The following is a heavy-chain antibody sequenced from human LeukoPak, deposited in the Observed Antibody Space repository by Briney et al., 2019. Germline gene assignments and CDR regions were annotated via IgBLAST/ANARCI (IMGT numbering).Heavy chain of an antibody. V-gene: IGHV1-2*02. D-gene: IGHD5-12*01. CDR1: GYTFTGYY. Sequence: ASVKVSCKASGYTFTGYYMHWVRQAPGQGLEWMEWINPNSGGTNYAQKFQGRVTMTRSPSISTAYMELSRLRSDDTAVYYCARVVVVATIYFDYWSQGNLVTVSS. CDR3: ARVVVVATIYFDY. CDR2: INPNSGGT. J-gene: IGHJ4*02.